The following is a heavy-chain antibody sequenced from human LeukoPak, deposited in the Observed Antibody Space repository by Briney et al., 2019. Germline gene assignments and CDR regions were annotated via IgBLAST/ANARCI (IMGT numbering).Heavy chain of an antibody. CDR3: ARGVAAAGKDYYYYMDV. Sequence: ASVKVSCKASGYTFTSYGISWVRQAPGQGREGMGWISAYNGNTNSAQKLQGRVTMTTDTSTSTAYMELRSLRSDDTAVYYCARGVAAAGKDYYYYMDVWGKGTTVTVSS. CDR1: GYTFTSYG. CDR2: ISAYNGNT. J-gene: IGHJ6*03. V-gene: IGHV1-18*01. D-gene: IGHD6-13*01.